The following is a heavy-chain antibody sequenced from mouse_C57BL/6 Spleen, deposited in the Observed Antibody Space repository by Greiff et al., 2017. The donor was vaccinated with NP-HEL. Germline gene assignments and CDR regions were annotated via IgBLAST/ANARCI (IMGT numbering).Heavy chain of an antibody. V-gene: IGHV1-82*01. CDR3: ARGGFAY. CDR1: GYAFSSSW. J-gene: IGHJ3*01. CDR2: IYPGDGDT. Sequence: QVQLQQSGPELVKPGASVKISCKASGYAFSSSWMNWVKQRPGKGLEWIGRIYPGDGDTNYNGKFKGKATLTADESSSTAYMQLSSLTSEDSAVYFCARGGFAYWGQGTLVTVSA.